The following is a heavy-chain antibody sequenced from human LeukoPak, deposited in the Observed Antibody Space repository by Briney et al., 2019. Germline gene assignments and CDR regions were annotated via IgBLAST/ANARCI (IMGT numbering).Heavy chain of an antibody. CDR3: ARDGSPPPPPYYYYYGMDV. CDR2: ITTNGGST. J-gene: IGHJ6*02. Sequence: GGSLRLSCSASGFSLSNYAMHWVRQALGNGLEYISAITTNGGSTYYADSVKGRFTVSRDNSKNTLYLQMNSLRAEDTAVYYCARDGSPPPPPYYYYYGMDVWGQGTTVTVSS. CDR1: GFSLSNYA. V-gene: IGHV3-64*04.